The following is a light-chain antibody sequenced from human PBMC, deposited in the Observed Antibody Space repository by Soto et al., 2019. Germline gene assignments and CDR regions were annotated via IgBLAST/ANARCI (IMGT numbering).Light chain of an antibody. CDR2: WAS. CDR3: QQYYTIPWT. J-gene: IGKJ1*01. CDR1: QSVLDRSKRMES. V-gene: IGKV4-1*01. Sequence: DSVLTQSPDSLVLSLGERATMNCKSSQSVLDRSKRMESLAWYQQKPGQPPRLLIHWASTRESGVPDRFSGSGSGTDFTLTISSLQGEDVAVYYCQQYYTIPWTFGQGGKVDIK.